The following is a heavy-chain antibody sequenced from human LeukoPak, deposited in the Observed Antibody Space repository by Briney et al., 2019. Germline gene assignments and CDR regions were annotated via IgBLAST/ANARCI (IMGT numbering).Heavy chain of an antibody. V-gene: IGHV3-23*01. J-gene: IGHJ6*04. CDR3: AELGITMIGGV. D-gene: IGHD3-10*02. CDR1: GFTFSHYG. Sequence: SGGSLRLSCAASGFTFSHYGMTWVRQAPGKGLEWVSAISGSGGSTYYAGSVKGRFTISRDNSKNTLYLQMNSLRAEDTAVYYCAELGITMIGGVWGKGTTVTISS. CDR2: ISGSGGST.